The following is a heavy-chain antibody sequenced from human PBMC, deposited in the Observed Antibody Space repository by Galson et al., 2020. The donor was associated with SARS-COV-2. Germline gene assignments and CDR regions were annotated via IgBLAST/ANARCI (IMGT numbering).Heavy chain of an antibody. V-gene: IGHV4-31*03. D-gene: IGHD3-3*01. CDR3: ARAPNFTIFGVVTYFDY. CDR1: GGSISSGGYY. CDR2: IYYSGST. J-gene: IGHJ4*02. Sequence: SQTLSLTCTFSGGSISSGGYYWSWIRQHPGKGLEWIGYIYYSGSTYYNPSLKSRVTISVDTSKNQFSLKLSSVTAADTAVYYCARAPNFTIFGVVTYFDYWGQGTLVTVSS.